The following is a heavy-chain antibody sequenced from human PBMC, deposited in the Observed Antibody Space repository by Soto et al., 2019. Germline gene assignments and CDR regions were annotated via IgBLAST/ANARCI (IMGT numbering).Heavy chain of an antibody. Sequence: QVQLVESGGGLVKPGGSLRLSCAASGFTFSDYYMSWIRQAPGKGLEWVSYISSSGSTIYYADSVKGRFTISRDNXKXSXXMQMNSLRAEDTAVYYCARDSGSTIFGVGYYGMDVWGQGTTVTISS. V-gene: IGHV3-11*01. D-gene: IGHD3-3*01. J-gene: IGHJ6*02. CDR3: ARDSGSTIFGVGYYGMDV. CDR2: ISSSGSTI. CDR1: GFTFSDYY.